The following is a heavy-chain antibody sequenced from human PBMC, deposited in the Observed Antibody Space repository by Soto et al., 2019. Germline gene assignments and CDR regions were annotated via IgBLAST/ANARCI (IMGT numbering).Heavy chain of an antibody. V-gene: IGHV3-11*01. CDR2: IDTSGTKI. J-gene: IGHJ4*02. CDR3: ASHYDMWSGYLSPVDY. CDR1: GYTFSDYY. D-gene: IGHD3-3*01. Sequence: QVQLVESGGDLVKPGGSLRLSCAASGYTFSDYYMSWIRQAPGKGLEWISYIDTSGTKIYYADSVKGRFTITRDNAKNSLYLEMNRLRDQETAVYYCASHYDMWSGYLSPVDYWGQGTLVTVSS.